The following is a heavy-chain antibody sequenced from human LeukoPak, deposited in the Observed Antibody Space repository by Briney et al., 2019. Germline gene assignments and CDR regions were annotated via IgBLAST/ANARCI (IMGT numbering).Heavy chain of an antibody. Sequence: ASVKVSCKASGYTFTGYYMHWVRQAPGQGLECIGCINPNSGRTNDAQKFQGRFTITMGTSGSTAYVELSRLGSDDTAVYYCASQEVGARGGFDYWGQGTLVTVSS. CDR3: ASQEVGARGGFDY. CDR1: GYTFTGYY. D-gene: IGHD1-26*01. CDR2: INPNSGRT. J-gene: IGHJ4*02. V-gene: IGHV1-2*02.